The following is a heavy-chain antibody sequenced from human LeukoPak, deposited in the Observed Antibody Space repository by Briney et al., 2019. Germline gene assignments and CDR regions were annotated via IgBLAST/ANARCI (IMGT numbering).Heavy chain of an antibody. CDR2: ISSSSSYI. J-gene: IGHJ2*01. V-gene: IGHV3-21*01. Sequence: GGSLRLSCAASGFTFSSYGMNWVRQAPGKGLEWVSSISSSSSYIYYADSVKGRFTISRDNAKNSLYLQMNSLRAEDTAVYYCARDRGYYAQYFDLWGRGTLVTVSS. CDR1: GFTFSSYG. CDR3: ARDRGYYAQYFDL. D-gene: IGHD3-22*01.